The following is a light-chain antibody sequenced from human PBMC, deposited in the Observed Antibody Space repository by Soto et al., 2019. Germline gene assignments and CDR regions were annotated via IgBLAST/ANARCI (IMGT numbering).Light chain of an antibody. CDR1: SSDIGAYNF. Sequence: QSALTQPASVSGSPGQSITISCTGTSSDIGAYNFVSWYQQHPGRAPTLMIYDVTNRPSGISNRFSGSKPGYTASLTISGLQPEDEADYYCSSYTRSSTFVFGTGTKLTVL. CDR2: DVT. CDR3: SSYTRSSTFV. V-gene: IGLV2-14*03. J-gene: IGLJ1*01.